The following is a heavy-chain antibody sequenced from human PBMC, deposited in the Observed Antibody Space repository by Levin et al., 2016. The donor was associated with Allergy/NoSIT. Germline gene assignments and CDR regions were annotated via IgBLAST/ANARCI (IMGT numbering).Heavy chain of an antibody. D-gene: IGHD3-10*01. J-gene: IGHJ5*02. CDR3: ARAVARGEWFDP. Sequence: WIRQPPGKGLEWVSYISSSSSYTNYADSVKGRFTISRDNAKNSLYLQMNSLRAEDTAVYYCARAVARGEWFDPWGQGTLVTVSS. CDR2: ISSSSSYT. V-gene: IGHV3-11*05.